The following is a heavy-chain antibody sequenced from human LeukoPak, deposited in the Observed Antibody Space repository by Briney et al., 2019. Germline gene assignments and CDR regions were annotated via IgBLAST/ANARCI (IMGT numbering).Heavy chain of an antibody. CDR3: VKVPRSGCCAFDV. CDR1: GFTFSGYG. D-gene: IGHD6-19*01. Sequence: GGSLRLSCAASGFTFSGYGMHWVRQAPGKGLEWVALISYDGSNKNYVDAVRGRFTISRDNSKNTLYLQMNSLRAEDTAVYYCVKVPRSGCCAFDVWGQGTMVTVSS. J-gene: IGHJ3*01. CDR2: ISYDGSNK. V-gene: IGHV3-30*18.